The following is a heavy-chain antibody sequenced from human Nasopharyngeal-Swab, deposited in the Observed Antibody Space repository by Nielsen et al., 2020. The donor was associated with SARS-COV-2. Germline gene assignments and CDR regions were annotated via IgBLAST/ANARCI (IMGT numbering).Heavy chain of an antibody. V-gene: IGHV1-18*01. D-gene: IGHD2-2*01. CDR2: ISAYNGNT. Sequence: ASVKAPCKASGYTFTSYGISWVRQAPGQGLEWMGWISAYNGNTNYAQKLQGRVTMTTDTSTSTAYMELRSLRSDDTAVYYCARVPENHDAFDIWGQGTMVTVSS. J-gene: IGHJ3*02. CDR1: GYTFTSYG. CDR3: ARVPENHDAFDI.